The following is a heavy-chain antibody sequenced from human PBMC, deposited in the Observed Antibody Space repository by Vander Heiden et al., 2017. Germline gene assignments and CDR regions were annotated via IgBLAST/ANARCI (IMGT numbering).Heavy chain of an antibody. CDR1: GFTFTSYS. J-gene: IGHJ4*02. Sequence: EVQLVESGGGLVKPGGSLRLSCAASGFTFTSYSMNWVRQAPGKGPECVSYISISSSYIYYTDSVKGRFHISRDNAKNSLFLEMNSLRAEDTAVYYCATSPGYSTRWFDYWGQGTLVTVSS. CDR2: ISISSSYI. V-gene: IGHV3-21*01. CDR3: ATSPGYSTRWFDY. D-gene: IGHD6-13*01.